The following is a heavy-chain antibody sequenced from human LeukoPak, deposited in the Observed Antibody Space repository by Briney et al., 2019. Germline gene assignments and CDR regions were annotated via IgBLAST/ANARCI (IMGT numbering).Heavy chain of an antibody. Sequence: SETLSLTCTVSGGSISSYYWSWIRQPPGKGLEWIGYIYDSGSTNYNPSLKNRVTISVDTSKNQFSLKLSSVTAADTAVYYCARAAASGYSSSWYPRWFDPWGQGTLVTVSS. CDR2: IYDSGST. CDR3: ARAAASGYSSSWYPRWFDP. D-gene: IGHD6-13*01. CDR1: GGSISSYY. V-gene: IGHV4-59*01. J-gene: IGHJ5*02.